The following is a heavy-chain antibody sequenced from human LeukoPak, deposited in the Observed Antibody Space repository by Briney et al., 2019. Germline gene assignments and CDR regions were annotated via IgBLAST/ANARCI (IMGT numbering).Heavy chain of an antibody. Sequence: GASVKVSCKASGGTFSSYAISWVRQAPAQGLEWMGGSIPIFGTANYAQKFQGRVAITADESTSTAYMELSSLRSEDTAVYYCARATGPYCSSTSCYVLGYWGQGTLVTVSS. V-gene: IGHV1-69*13. CDR3: ARATGPYCSSTSCYVLGY. CDR1: GGTFSSYA. D-gene: IGHD2-2*01. CDR2: SIPIFGTA. J-gene: IGHJ4*02.